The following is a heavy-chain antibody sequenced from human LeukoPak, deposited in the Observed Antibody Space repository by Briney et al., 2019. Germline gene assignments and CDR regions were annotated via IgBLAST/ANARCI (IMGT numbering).Heavy chain of an antibody. Sequence: PSQTLSLTCTDSGGSISSGGYYWSWIRQHPGKGLEWIGYIYYSGSTYYNPSLKSRVTISLDTSKKQFSLKFSSVTAADTAVYYCARDSVGPTQFLEGPNYWGRGTLVTVSS. CDR3: ARDSVGPTQFLEGPNY. CDR2: IYYSGST. D-gene: IGHD1-26*01. CDR1: GGSISSGGYY. J-gene: IGHJ4*02. V-gene: IGHV4-31*03.